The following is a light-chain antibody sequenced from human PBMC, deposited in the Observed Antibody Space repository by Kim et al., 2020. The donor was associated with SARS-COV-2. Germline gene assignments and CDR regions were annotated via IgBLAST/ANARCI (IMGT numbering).Light chain of an antibody. CDR1: SSDFADYNY. CDR2: DVS. Sequence: GQSIAISCTGTSSDFADYNYVSWYQQHPGKAPKLMIYDVSDRPSGVSNRFSGSKSGNTASLTISGLQAEDEADYYCSSYTSSNTVVFGGGTQLTVL. V-gene: IGLV2-14*03. J-gene: IGLJ2*01. CDR3: SSYTSSNTVV.